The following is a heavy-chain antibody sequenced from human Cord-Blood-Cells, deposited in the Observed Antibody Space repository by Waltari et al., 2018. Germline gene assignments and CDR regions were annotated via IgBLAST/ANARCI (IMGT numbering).Heavy chain of an antibody. Sequence: QVPLVQSGAEVKKPGASVKVSCKASGYTFTIYVITWVRQATGQGLEWMGWMNPNSGNTGYAQKFQGRVTITRNTSISTAYMELSSLRSEDTAVYYCARGSTIVGATDYWGQGTLVTVSS. CDR2: MNPNSGNT. J-gene: IGHJ4*02. CDR3: ARGSTIVGATDY. CDR1: GYTFTIYV. D-gene: IGHD1-26*01. V-gene: IGHV1-8*03.